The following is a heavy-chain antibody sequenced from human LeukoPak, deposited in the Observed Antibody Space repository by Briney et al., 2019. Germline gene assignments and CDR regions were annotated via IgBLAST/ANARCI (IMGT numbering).Heavy chain of an antibody. V-gene: IGHV1-69*05. J-gene: IGHJ3*02. CDR1: GGTFSSYA. CDR2: IIPIFGTA. CDR3: AREGLSGYDYGDYYAFDI. Sequence: ASVKVSCKASGGTFSSYATSWVRQAPGQGLEWMGGIIPIFGTANYAQKLQGRVTMTTDTSTSTAYMELRSLRSDDTAVYYCAREGLSGYDYGDYYAFDIWGQGTMVTVSS. D-gene: IGHD4-17*01.